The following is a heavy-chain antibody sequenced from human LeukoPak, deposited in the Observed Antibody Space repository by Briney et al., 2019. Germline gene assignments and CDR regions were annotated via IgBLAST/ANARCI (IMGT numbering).Heavy chain of an antibody. CDR2: INHSGSI. D-gene: IGHD3-10*01. CDR1: GGSFSGYY. Sequence: SETLSLTCAVYGGSFSGYYWSWIRQPPGKGLEWIGEINHSGSINYNPSLKSRVTISVDTSKNQFSLKLSSVTAADTAVYYCAREGPRYYGSGSNNWFDPWGQGTLVTVSS. V-gene: IGHV4-34*01. J-gene: IGHJ5*02. CDR3: AREGPRYYGSGSNNWFDP.